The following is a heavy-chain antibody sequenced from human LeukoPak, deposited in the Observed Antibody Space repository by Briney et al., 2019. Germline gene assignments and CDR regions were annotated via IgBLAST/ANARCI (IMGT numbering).Heavy chain of an antibody. D-gene: IGHD4-17*01. CDR3: AGVGPHYGDYPFDY. CDR1: GGTFSSYA. Sequence: SVKVSCKASGGTFSSYAISWVRQAPGQGLEWMGGIIPIFGTANYAQKFQGRVTITADKSTSTAYMELSSLRSEDTAVYYCAGVGPHYGDYPFDYWGQGTLVTVSS. J-gene: IGHJ4*02. V-gene: IGHV1-69*06. CDR2: IIPIFGTA.